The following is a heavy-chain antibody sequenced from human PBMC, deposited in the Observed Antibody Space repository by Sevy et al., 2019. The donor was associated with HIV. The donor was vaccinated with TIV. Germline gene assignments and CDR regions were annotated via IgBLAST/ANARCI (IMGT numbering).Heavy chain of an antibody. CDR1: GGSISSSSYY. CDR3: ATPRASGWYEGTGGYFDL. V-gene: IGHV4-39*01. CDR2: FYSTGST. J-gene: IGHJ2*01. Sequence: SETLSLTCNVSGGSISSSSYYWGWIRQPPGKGLEWIGSFYSTGSTSYNQSLRSRVTVSADTSKNQFSLKLDAVSAAATAVYYCATPRASGWYEGTGGYFDLWGRGTLVTVSS. D-gene: IGHD6-19*01.